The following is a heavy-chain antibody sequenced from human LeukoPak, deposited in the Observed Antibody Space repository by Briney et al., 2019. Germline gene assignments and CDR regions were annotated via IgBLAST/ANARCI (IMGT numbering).Heavy chain of an antibody. CDR1: GYTFVNYG. D-gene: IGHD5-18*01. CDR3: ARQSGYSYGSYY. J-gene: IGHJ4*02. V-gene: IGHV1-69*13. Sequence: ASVKVSCKASGYTFVNYGISWVRQAPGQGLEWMGGIIPIFGTANYAQKFQGRVTITADESTSTAYMELSSLRSEDTAVYYCARQSGYSYGSYYWGQGTLVTVSS. CDR2: IIPIFGTA.